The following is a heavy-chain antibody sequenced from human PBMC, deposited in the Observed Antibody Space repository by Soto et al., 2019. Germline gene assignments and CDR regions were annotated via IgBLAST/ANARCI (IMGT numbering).Heavy chain of an antibody. V-gene: IGHV3-33*01. CDR3: ARETDSSSWYLSMLY. CDR1: GFTFSSYD. CDR2: IWYDGSNK. Sequence: QVQLVESGGGVVQPGRSLRLSCAASGFTFSSYDMHWVRQAPGKGLEWVAVIWYDGSNKYYADSVKGRFTISRDNSKNPLYLQMNSLRAEDTAVYYCARETDSSSWYLSMLYWGQGTLVTVSS. J-gene: IGHJ4*02. D-gene: IGHD6-13*01.